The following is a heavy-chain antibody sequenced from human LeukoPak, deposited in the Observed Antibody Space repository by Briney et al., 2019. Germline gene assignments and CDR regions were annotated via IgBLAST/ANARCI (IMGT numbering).Heavy chain of an antibody. CDR3: AKVAAAAGTRFLFDY. CDR1: GFTFSSYA. J-gene: IGHJ4*02. Sequence: PGGSLRLSCAASGFTFSSYAMSWDRQAPGKGLEWVSAISGSGGSTYYADSVKGRFTISRDNSKNTLYLQMNSLRAEDTAVYYCAKVAAAAGTRFLFDYWGQGTLVTVSS. CDR2: ISGSGGST. D-gene: IGHD6-13*01. V-gene: IGHV3-23*01.